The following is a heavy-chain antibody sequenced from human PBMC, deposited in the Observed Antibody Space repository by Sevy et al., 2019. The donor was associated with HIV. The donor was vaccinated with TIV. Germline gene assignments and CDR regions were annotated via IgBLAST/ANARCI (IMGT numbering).Heavy chain of an antibody. CDR2: INSDGSST. CDR1: GFTFSSYW. D-gene: IGHD3-3*01. CDR3: ARGGLYDFWSGYPFDY. Sequence: GGSLRLSCAASGFTFSSYWMHWVRQAPGKGLVWVSRINSDGSSTSYADSVKGRFTISRDNAKNTLYLQMNSLRAEDTAVYYCARGGLYDFWSGYPFDYWGQGTLVTVS. V-gene: IGHV3-74*01. J-gene: IGHJ4*02.